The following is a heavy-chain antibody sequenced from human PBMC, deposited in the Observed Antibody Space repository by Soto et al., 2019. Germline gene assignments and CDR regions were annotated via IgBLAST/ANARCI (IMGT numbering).Heavy chain of an antibody. CDR2: ISSDGSDK. V-gene: IGHV3-30*18. CDR1: GFTFSNYG. CDR3: AKGSMSAHQFLGH. J-gene: IGHJ4*02. D-gene: IGHD6-6*01. Sequence: QVQLVESGGGVVQPGRSLRLSCAASGFTFSNYGMHWVRQAPGKGLEWVTTISSDGSDKYYADSVKGRFTIARDNSKNTLDLQMNGLRAEDTAVDYCAKGSMSAHQFLGHWGQGTLVTVSS.